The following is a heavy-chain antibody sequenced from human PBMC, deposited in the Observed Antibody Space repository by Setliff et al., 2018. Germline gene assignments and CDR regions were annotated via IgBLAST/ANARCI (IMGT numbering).Heavy chain of an antibody. CDR3: AREGFYYDSSGSINHDAFDI. V-gene: IGHV1-18*01. CDR2: ISAYNGNT. D-gene: IGHD3-22*01. J-gene: IGHJ3*02. CDR1: GYTFTSYG. Sequence: ASVKVSCKASGYTFTSYGISWVRQAPGQGLEWLGWISAYNGNTKYAQKLQGRVTMTTDTSTSTAYMALRSLRSDDTAVYYCAREGFYYDSSGSINHDAFDIWGQGTMVTVSS.